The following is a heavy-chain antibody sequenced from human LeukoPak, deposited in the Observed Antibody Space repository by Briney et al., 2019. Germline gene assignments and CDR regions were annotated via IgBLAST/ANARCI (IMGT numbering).Heavy chain of an antibody. V-gene: IGHV1-18*01. CDR2: ISAYNGNT. J-gene: IGHJ4*02. D-gene: IGHD3-9*01. CDR3: ARDRGYDILAGYHHFDY. Sequence: ASVKVSCKASGYTFTSYGISWVRQAPGQGLEWMGWISAYNGNTNYAQKLQGRVTMTTDTSTSTAYMELRSLRSDDTAVYYCARDRGYDILAGYHHFDYWGQGTLVTVSS. CDR1: GYTFTSYG.